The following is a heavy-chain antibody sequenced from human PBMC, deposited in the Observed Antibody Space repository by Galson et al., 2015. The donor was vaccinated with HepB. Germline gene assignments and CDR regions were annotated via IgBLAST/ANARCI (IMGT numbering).Heavy chain of an antibody. J-gene: IGHJ6*02. D-gene: IGHD6-13*01. CDR3: ARMPLAAAGWYYYGMDV. CDR2: IDWDDDK. CDR1: GFSLSTSGMC. Sequence: PALVKPTQTPTLTCPFPGFSLSTSGMCVSWIRQPTGKALEWLARIDWDDDKYYSTSLKTRLTISKDTSKNQVVLTMTNRDPVDTATYYCARMPLAAAGWYYYGMDVWGQGTTVTVSS. V-gene: IGHV2-70*11.